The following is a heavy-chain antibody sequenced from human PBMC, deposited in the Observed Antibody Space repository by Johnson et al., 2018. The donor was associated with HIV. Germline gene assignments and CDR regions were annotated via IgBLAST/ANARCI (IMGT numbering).Heavy chain of an antibody. V-gene: IGHV3-66*02. D-gene: IGHD6-6*01. CDR1: GITVSSNY. CDR3: AKGQYSSSPCAFDI. CDR2: IFSVGSA. J-gene: IGHJ3*02. Sequence: VQLVESGGGLVQPGGSLRLSCAASGITVSSNYMSWVRQAPGKGLEWVSVIFSVGSAYHAASVKGRFTISRDNSKNTLYLQMGRLRAEDMAVYYCAKGQYSSSPCAFDIWGQGTMVTVSS.